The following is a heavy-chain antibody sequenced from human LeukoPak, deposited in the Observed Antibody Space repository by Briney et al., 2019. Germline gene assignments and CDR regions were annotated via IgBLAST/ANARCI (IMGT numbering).Heavy chain of an antibody. CDR1: GGSSSGYY. CDR2: INHSGST. J-gene: IGHJ4*02. Sequence: SETLSLTCAVYGGSSSGYYWSWIRQPPGKGLEWIGEINHSGSTNYNPSLKSRVTISVDTSKNQFSLKLSSVTAADTAVYYCARASVIAIPFSYWGQGTLVTVSS. CDR3: ARASVIAIPFSY. V-gene: IGHV4-34*01. D-gene: IGHD2-21*01.